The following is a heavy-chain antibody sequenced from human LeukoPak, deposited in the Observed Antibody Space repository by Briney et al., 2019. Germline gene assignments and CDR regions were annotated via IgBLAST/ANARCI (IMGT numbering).Heavy chain of an antibody. CDR3: ARIGGYSSGWLSPFDY. CDR2: IYYSGST. V-gene: IGHV4-59*01. Sequence: PSETLSLTCTVSGGSISSYYWSWIRQPPGKGLEWIGYIYYSGSTNYNPPLKSRVTISVDTSKNQFSLKLSSVTAADTAVYYCARIGGYSSGWLSPFDYWGQGTLVTVSS. CDR1: GGSISSYY. D-gene: IGHD6-19*01. J-gene: IGHJ4*02.